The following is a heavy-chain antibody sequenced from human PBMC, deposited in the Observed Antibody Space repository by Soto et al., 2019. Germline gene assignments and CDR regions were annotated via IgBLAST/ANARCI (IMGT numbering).Heavy chain of an antibody. J-gene: IGHJ4*02. CDR3: ARVYSGILNY. CDR1: GGSISSPNFY. CDR2: IYYNGTT. V-gene: IGHV4-31*03. Sequence: PSDTLSLTCTVSGGSISSPNFYWSWIRQHPGKGLEWIGHIYYNGTTYYNPTLKSRVSISVDTSKNQFSLKLSSVTAADTAVYYCARVYSGILNYWGQGTLVT. D-gene: IGHD1-20*01.